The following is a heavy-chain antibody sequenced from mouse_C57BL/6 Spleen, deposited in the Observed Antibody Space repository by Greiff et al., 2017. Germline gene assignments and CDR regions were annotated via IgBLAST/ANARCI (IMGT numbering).Heavy chain of an antibody. D-gene: IGHD1-1*01. CDR3: ARDYYGSSTRYFDV. J-gene: IGHJ1*03. Sequence: VQLQQSGAELVRPGTSVKVSCKASGYAFNNYLIEWVKQRPGQGLEWLGVINPGRGGTNYNEQFKGKATLTADKSSSTAYMQLSSLTSEDSAVYFCARDYYGSSTRYFDVWGTGTTVTVSS. CDR2: INPGRGGT. V-gene: IGHV1-54*01. CDR1: GYAFNNYL.